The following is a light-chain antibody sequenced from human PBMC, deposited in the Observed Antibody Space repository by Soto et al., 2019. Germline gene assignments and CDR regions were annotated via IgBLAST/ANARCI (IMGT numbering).Light chain of an antibody. V-gene: IGLV2-14*03. Sequence: QSVLTQPASVSGSPGQSITISCTGTSNDVGGHDYVSWYQQHPGKVPKLMIYDVLRRPSGVSDRFSGSKSGLTASLTISGLRPEDEADYYCGSYTRSSTLVFGTGTKLTVL. CDR2: DVL. CDR3: GSYTRSSTLV. CDR1: SNDVGGHDY. J-gene: IGLJ1*01.